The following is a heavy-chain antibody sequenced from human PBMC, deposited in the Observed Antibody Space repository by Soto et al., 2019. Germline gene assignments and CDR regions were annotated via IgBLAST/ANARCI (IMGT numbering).Heavy chain of an antibody. CDR1: GGSISSSSDY. D-gene: IGHD1-26*01. J-gene: IGHJ3*02. V-gene: IGHV4-39*01. CDR2: IYYSGST. Sequence: SETLSLTCTVSGGSISSSSDYWAWIRQPPGKGLEWIGSIYYSGSTYYNPSLKGRVTMSVDTSKIQFSLRLSSVTAADTAVYYCARRSVGATTLGAFNIWGQGTMVTVSS. CDR3: ARRSVGATTLGAFNI.